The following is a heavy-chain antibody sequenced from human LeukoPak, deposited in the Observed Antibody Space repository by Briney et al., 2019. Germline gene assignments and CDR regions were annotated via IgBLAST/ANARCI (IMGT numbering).Heavy chain of an antibody. D-gene: IGHD6-13*01. Sequence: ASVQVSCKASRGTFSSYAISWVRQAPGQGLEWMGGIIPIFGTANYAQKFQGRVTITADESTSTAYMELSSLRSEDTAVYYCARGSSRGYAFDIWGQGTMVTVSS. CDR1: RGTFSSYA. CDR2: IIPIFGTA. CDR3: ARGSSRGYAFDI. V-gene: IGHV1-69*13. J-gene: IGHJ3*02.